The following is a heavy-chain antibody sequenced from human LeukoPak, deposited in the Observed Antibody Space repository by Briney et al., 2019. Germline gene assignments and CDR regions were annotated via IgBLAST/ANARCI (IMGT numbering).Heavy chain of an antibody. V-gene: IGHV3-53*01. J-gene: IGHJ6*03. Sequence: GGSLRLSCAASGFTVSSNYMSWVRQAPGKGLKWVSVIYSGGSTYYADSVKGRFTISRDNSKNTLYLQMNNLRAEDTAVYYCASGSGSYRTPYYYMDVWGKGTTVTVSS. CDR1: GFTVSSNY. CDR3: ASGSGSYRTPYYYMDV. CDR2: IYSGGST. D-gene: IGHD3-10*01.